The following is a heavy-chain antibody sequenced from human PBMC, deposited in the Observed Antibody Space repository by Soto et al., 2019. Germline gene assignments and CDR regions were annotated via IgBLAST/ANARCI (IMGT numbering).Heavy chain of an antibody. CDR2: ISAYNGNT. CDR1: GYTFTSYG. V-gene: IGHV1-18*01. D-gene: IGHD6-13*01. CDR3: ARGLMLYSSSWYDY. Sequence: ASVKVSCKASGYTFTSYGISWVRQAPRQGLEWMGWISAYNGNTNYAQKLQGRVTMTTDTSTSTAYMELRSLRSDDTAVYYCARGLMLYSSSWYDYWGQGTLVTVSS. J-gene: IGHJ4*02.